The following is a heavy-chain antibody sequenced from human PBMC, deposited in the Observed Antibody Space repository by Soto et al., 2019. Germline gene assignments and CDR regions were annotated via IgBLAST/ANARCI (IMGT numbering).Heavy chain of an antibody. CDR1: GFTFSSHA. D-gene: IGHD6-6*01. Sequence: QVQLVESGGGVVQPGRSLRLSCTASGFTFSSHAMHWVRQAPGKGLEWVAVISYNGNNKYYADSVQGRFTISRDNSKNTLDLHMTSLRAEDTAVYYCAREQLVPSGYYYGMDVSGQGTTVTVSS. CDR2: ISYNGNNK. CDR3: AREQLVPSGYYYGMDV. J-gene: IGHJ6*02. V-gene: IGHV3-30-3*01.